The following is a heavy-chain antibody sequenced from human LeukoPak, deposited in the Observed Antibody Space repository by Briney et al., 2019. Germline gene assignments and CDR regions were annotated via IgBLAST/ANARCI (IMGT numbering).Heavy chain of an antibody. J-gene: IGHJ5*02. Sequence: ASVKVSCKASGYTFTGYYMHWVRQAPGQGLEWMGWINPNSGGTNYAQKLQGRVTMTRDTSISTAYMELSRLRSDGTAVYYCARRDYDILTGYYWFDPWGQGTLVTVSS. V-gene: IGHV1-2*02. CDR1: GYTFTGYY. CDR2: INPNSGGT. D-gene: IGHD3-9*01. CDR3: ARRDYDILTGYYWFDP.